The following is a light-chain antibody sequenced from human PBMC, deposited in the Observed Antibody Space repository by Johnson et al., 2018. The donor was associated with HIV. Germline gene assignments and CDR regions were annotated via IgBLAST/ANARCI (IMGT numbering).Light chain of an antibody. CDR1: NSNIGSNY. CDR3: GTWDSSLSAGGL. CDR2: DNN. V-gene: IGLV1-51*01. Sequence: QSVLTQPPSVSAAPGQKVTISCSGSNSNIGSNYVSWYQQLPGTAPKLLIYDNNKRPSGIPDRFSGSKSGTSATLDITGLQTGDEADYYCGTWDSSLSAGGLFANGTKVTVL. J-gene: IGLJ1*01.